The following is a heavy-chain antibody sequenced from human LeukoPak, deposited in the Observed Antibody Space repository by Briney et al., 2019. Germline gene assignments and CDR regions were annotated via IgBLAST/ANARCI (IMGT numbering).Heavy chain of an antibody. CDR2: ISSSSSTI. J-gene: IGHJ4*02. CDR1: GFTFSNYN. CDR3: AGAPALNYYVSGNYYKRYYFDY. Sequence: GGSLRLSCAASGFTFSNYNMNWVRQAPGKGLEWVSYISSSSSTIYYADSVKGRFTISRDNAKNSLYLQMNSLRAEDTAVYYCAGAPALNYYVSGNYYKRYYFDYWGQGTLVTVSS. D-gene: IGHD3-10*01. V-gene: IGHV3-48*04.